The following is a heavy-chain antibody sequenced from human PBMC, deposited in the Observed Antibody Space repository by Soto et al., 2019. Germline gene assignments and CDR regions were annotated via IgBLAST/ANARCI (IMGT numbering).Heavy chain of an antibody. Sequence: EVQLVESGGGLVQPGGSLRLSCAGSGFTFSDIWMTWVRQAPGKGLEWVANINQDGSENYYVDSVKGRFTTARDNAKNSVSLQMNSLGAEDTAVYYCVREVIWEFGYWGQGTLVTVSS. CDR2: INQDGSEN. J-gene: IGHJ4*02. D-gene: IGHD2-21*01. CDR1: GFTFSDIW. CDR3: VREVIWEFGY. V-gene: IGHV3-7*01.